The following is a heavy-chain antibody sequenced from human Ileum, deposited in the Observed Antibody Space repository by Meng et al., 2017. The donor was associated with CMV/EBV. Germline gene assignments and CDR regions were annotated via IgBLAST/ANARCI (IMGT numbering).Heavy chain of an antibody. J-gene: IGHJ4*02. CDR2: ISAFNGNT. Sequence: SCKATGYSFRDYGVSGVRQAPGQGLEWIGWISAFNGNTDYARSLKGRVTMTTETSTATAFLDLKSLRSNDTAIYYCARGVAFDYWGQGSLVTVSS. CDR3: ARGVAFDY. D-gene: IGHD2-15*01. CDR1: GYSFRDYG. V-gene: IGHV1-18*04.